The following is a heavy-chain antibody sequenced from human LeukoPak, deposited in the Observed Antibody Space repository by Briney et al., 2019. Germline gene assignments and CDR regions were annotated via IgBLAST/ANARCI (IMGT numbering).Heavy chain of an antibody. J-gene: IGHJ4*02. V-gene: IGHV3-21*01. CDR2: ISSSSSYI. Sequence: GGSLRLSCAASGFTFSSYSMNWVRQAPGKGLEWVSSISSSSSYIYYADSVKGRFTISRDNAKNSLYLQMNCLRAEDTAVYYCARDRVPPDTYYYDSSGYVDYWGQGTLVTVSS. CDR1: GFTFSSYS. D-gene: IGHD3-22*01. CDR3: ARDRVPPDTYYYDSSGYVDY.